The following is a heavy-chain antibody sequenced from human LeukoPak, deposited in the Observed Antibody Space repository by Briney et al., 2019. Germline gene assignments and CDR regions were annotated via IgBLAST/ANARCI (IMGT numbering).Heavy chain of an antibody. D-gene: IGHD6-13*01. J-gene: IGHJ4*02. CDR3: ARRPAAAGTVFGY. CDR2: INHSGST. CDR1: GASISSSSYY. Sequence: SETLSLTCTVSGASISSSSYYWSWIRQPPGKGLGWIGEINHSGSTNYNPSLKSRVTISVDTPKNQFSLKLSSVTAADTAVYYCARRPAAAGTVFGYWGQGTLVTVSS. V-gene: IGHV4-39*07.